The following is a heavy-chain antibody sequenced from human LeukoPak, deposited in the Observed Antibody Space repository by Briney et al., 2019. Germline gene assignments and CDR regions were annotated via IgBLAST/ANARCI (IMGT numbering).Heavy chain of an antibody. CDR1: GGSISSGGYY. J-gene: IGHJ6*03. V-gene: IGHV4-39*07. CDR3: ARAGQRDYGDYVFHYYYYMDV. Sequence: SETLSLTCTVSGGSISSGGYYWGWLRQPPGKGLEWLGSIYHSGSTYYNPSLKSRVTISVDTSKNQFSLKLSSVTAADTAVYYCARAGQRDYGDYVFHYYYYMDVWGKGTTVTVSS. D-gene: IGHD4-17*01. CDR2: IYHSGST.